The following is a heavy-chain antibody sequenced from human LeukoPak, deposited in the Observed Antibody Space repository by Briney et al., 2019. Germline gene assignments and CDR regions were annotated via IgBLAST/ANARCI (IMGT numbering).Heavy chain of an antibody. Sequence: SVKVSCKASGGTFSSYAISWVRQAPGQGLEWMGGIIPIFGTANYAQKLQGRVTMTTDTSTSTAYMELRSLRSDDTAVYYCAREVAGRPHPPTNWGQGTLVTVSS. V-gene: IGHV1-69*05. CDR2: IIPIFGTA. CDR1: GGTFSSYA. J-gene: IGHJ4*02. D-gene: IGHD6-19*01. CDR3: AREVAGRPHPPTN.